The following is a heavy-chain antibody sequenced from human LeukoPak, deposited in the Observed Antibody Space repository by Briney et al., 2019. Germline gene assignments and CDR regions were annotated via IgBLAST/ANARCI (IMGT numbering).Heavy chain of an antibody. Sequence: PSETLSLTCTVSGGSFSTYSWSWIRQPPGKGLEWIGYIYYTGHTNCNPSLKSRVTISVDTSRNQFSLKLSSVTAADTAVYYCARELGAVTTISHFDYWGQGTLVTVSS. V-gene: IGHV4-59*12. CDR3: ARELGAVTTISHFDY. CDR1: GGSFSTYS. CDR2: IYYTGHT. J-gene: IGHJ4*02. D-gene: IGHD4-17*01.